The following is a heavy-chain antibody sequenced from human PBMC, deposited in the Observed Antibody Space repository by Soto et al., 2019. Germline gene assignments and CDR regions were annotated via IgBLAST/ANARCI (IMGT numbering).Heavy chain of an antibody. CDR2: ISYDGSNK. D-gene: IGHD1-26*01. Sequence: GESLRLSCAASGFTFSSYSMHWVRQAPGKGLERVGVISYDGSNKYYADSVKGRFTISRDNSKNTLYLQMNSLRAEDTAVYYCAKELSGTPTIYYYYGMDVWGQGTTVTVSS. CDR1: GFTFSSYS. CDR3: AKELSGTPTIYYYYGMDV. J-gene: IGHJ6*02. V-gene: IGHV3-30*18.